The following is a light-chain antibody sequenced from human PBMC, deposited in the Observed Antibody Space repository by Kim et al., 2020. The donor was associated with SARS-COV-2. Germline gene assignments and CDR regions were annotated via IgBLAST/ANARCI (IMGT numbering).Light chain of an antibody. CDR2: GKN. CDR3: NSRDSSGNHLV. Sequence: ALGQTGRITCQGDSLRSYYASWYQQKPGQAPVLVNYGKNNRPSGIPDRFSGSSSGNTASLTITGAQAEDEADYYCNSRDSSGNHLVFGGGTQLTVL. J-gene: IGLJ2*01. CDR1: SLRSYY. V-gene: IGLV3-19*01.